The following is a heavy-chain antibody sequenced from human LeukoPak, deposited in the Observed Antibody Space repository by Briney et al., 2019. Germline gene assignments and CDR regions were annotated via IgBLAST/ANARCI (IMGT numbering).Heavy chain of an antibody. CDR2: INHSGST. V-gene: IGHV4-34*01. CDR3: ARFGGGGARNYYYYYMDV. D-gene: IGHD1-26*01. J-gene: IGHJ6*03. Sequence: PSETLSLTCAVYGGSFSGYYWSWIRQPPGKGLEWIGEINHSGSTNYNPSLKSRVTISVDTSKNQFSLKLSSVTAADTAVYYCARFGGGGARNYYYYYMDVWGQGTLVTVSS. CDR1: GGSFSGYY.